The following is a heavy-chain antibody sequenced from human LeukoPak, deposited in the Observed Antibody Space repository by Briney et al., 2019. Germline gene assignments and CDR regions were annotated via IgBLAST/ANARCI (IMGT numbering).Heavy chain of an antibody. CDR1: GGSISSGSYY. CDR2: IYTSGST. Sequence: SETLSLTCTVSGGSISSGSYYWSWIRQPAGKGLEWIGRIYTSGSTNYNPSLKSRVTISVDTSKNQFSLKLSPVTAADTAVYYCARDRMGLPPYYYYYYMDVWGKGTTVTVSS. V-gene: IGHV4-61*02. CDR3: ARDRMGLPPYYYYYYMDV. D-gene: IGHD1-26*01. J-gene: IGHJ6*03.